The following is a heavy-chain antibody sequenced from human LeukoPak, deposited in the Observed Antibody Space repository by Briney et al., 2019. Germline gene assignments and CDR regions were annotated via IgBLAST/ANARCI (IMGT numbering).Heavy chain of an antibody. Sequence: SETLSLTCAVSGYSISSGYYWGWIRQPPGKGLDWIGSIFHSGSTYYNPSLKSRVTISVDTSKNQFSLKLNSVTAADTAVYYCARDWSYGDYRRTFDYWGQGTLVTVSS. CDR3: ARDWSYGDYRRTFDY. CDR2: IFHSGST. CDR1: GYSISSGYY. D-gene: IGHD4-17*01. V-gene: IGHV4-38-2*02. J-gene: IGHJ4*02.